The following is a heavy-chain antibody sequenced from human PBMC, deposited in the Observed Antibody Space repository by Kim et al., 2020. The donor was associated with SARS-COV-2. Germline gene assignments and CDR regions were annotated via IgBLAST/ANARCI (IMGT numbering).Heavy chain of an antibody. V-gene: IGHV4-31*03. CDR3: ARGGWYGGKPAPLDY. CDR1: GGSIGSGGYY. D-gene: IGHD1-20*01. Sequence: SETLSLTCTVSGGSIGSGGYYWSWVRQPPGKGLEWMGYIYYSGSTYYNPSLKSRITISVDTSQNQYSLKLTSLTAADTAFYFCARGGWYGGKPAPLDYWG. CDR2: IYYSGST. J-gene: IGHJ4*01.